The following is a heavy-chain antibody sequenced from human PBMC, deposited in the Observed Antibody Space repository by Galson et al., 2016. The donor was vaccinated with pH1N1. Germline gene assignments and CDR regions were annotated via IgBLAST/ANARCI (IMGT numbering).Heavy chain of an antibody. J-gene: IGHJ4*02. CDR2: VSSSGSTK. CDR3: ARDGGYYIDSSGYYLDY. CDR1: GFSFGSYE. D-gene: IGHD3-22*01. V-gene: IGHV3-48*03. Sequence: SLRLSCAVSGFSFGSYEMTWVRQAPGKGLEWVAYVSSSGSTKFYADSVKGRFTISRDNVEKSVYLQMNSLRGEDTAVYYCARDGGYYIDSSGYYLDYWGQGTLVTVSS.